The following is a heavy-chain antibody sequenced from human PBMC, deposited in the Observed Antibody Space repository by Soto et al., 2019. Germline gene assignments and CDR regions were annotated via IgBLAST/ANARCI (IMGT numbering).Heavy chain of an antibody. Sequence: GGSLRLSCAASGFTFSSYGMHWVRQAPGKGLEWVAVISYDGSNKYYADSVKGRFTISRDNSKNTLYLQMNSLRAEDTAVYYCAKDIVPAARYNWFDPWGQGTLVTVSS. CDR2: ISYDGSNK. D-gene: IGHD2-2*01. J-gene: IGHJ5*02. V-gene: IGHV3-30*18. CDR3: AKDIVPAARYNWFDP. CDR1: GFTFSSYG.